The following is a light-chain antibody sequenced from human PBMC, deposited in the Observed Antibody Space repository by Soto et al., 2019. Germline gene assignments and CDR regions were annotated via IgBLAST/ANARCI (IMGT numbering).Light chain of an antibody. V-gene: IGKV3-15*01. Sequence: EIVMTQSPATLSVSPGERATLSCGASQTVSNNLAWFQQKPGQAPRLLIYGASTRATGIPARFSGSGSGTEFTLTISSLQSEDLAVNYCQQYNNWPRTFGQGTKVEI. CDR1: QTVSNN. CDR3: QQYNNWPRT. J-gene: IGKJ1*01. CDR2: GAS.